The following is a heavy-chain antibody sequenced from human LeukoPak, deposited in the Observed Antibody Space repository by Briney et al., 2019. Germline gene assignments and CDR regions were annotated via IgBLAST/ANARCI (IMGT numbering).Heavy chain of an antibody. CDR1: GFTFSSYW. CDR3: ARECAATANSRWELRPFDY. V-gene: IGHV3-74*01. J-gene: IGHJ4*02. Sequence: GGSLRLSCAASGFTFSSYWMHWVRQAPGKGLVRVSRISSDGSTTSYADSVKGRFTISRDNAKNTLYLQMNSLRAEDTAVYYCARECAATANSRWELRPFDYWGQGTLVTVSS. CDR2: ISSDGSTT. D-gene: IGHD1-26*01.